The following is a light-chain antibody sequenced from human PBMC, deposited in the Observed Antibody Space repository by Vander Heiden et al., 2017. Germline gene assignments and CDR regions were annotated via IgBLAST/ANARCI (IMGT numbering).Light chain of an antibody. Sequence: EIVMTQSPATLSVSPGERATLSCRASQSVSSNLAWYQHKPDQAPRLLIHGASTRATGIPARFSGSGSGTEFTVTISSLQSEDFAVYYCQQYNNWPNTFGQGTKLEIK. CDR1: QSVSSN. J-gene: IGKJ2*01. V-gene: IGKV3-15*01. CDR3: QQYNNWPNT. CDR2: GAS.